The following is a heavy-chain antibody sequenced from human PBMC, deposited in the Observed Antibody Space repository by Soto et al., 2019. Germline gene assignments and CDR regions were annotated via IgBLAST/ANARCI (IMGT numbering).Heavy chain of an antibody. D-gene: IGHD1-1*01. CDR1: GFTVSSNY. CDR2: IYSGGST. V-gene: IGHV3-53*01. CDR3: ARAVQLDPWGYHYGMDV. J-gene: IGHJ6*02. Sequence: EVQLVESGGGLIQPGGSLRLSCAASGFTVSSNYMSWVRQAPGKGLEWVSVIYSGGSTYYADSVKGRFTISRDNSKNTLYLQMNSLRAEDTAVYYCARAVQLDPWGYHYGMDVWCQGTTVTVSS.